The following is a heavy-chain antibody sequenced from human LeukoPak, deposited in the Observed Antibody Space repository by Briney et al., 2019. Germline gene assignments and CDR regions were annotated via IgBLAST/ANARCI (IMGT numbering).Heavy chain of an antibody. V-gene: IGHV3-30*04. CDR2: ISYDGSNK. CDR3: ARGGYRYGYVFDY. Sequence: VTVPRVASVYTFSRYATHWGRHAPATGQEAVSFISYDGSNKYYADSVKGRFTISRDNSKNPLYLKMSSLRAEDTAVYYCARGGYRYGYVFDYWGQGTLVTVSS. D-gene: IGHD5-18*01. CDR1: VYTFSRYA. J-gene: IGHJ4*02.